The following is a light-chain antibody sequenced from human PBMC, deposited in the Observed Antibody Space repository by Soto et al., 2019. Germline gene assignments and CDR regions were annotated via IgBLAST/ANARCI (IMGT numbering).Light chain of an antibody. CDR3: QQLNSYPLT. J-gene: IGKJ5*01. V-gene: IGKV1-9*01. CDR1: QGITSY. Sequence: DIQLTQSPSFLSASVGDRVTITCRASQGITSYLAWYQQKPGKAPKLLIYAASTLQSGVPSRFSGSGFGTEFTLTITSLQPEDCATYYCQQLNSYPLTFGHGTRLEIK. CDR2: AAS.